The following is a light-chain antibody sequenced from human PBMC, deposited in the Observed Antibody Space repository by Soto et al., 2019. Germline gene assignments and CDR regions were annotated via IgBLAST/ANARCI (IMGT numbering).Light chain of an antibody. CDR2: DAS. J-gene: IGKJ1*01. CDR1: QNINTW. Sequence: DIQMTQSPSTLSASVGDRVTITCRASQNINTWLAWYQQKPGMAPKLLIYDASSLGSGVPSRFSGSGSGTEFSLTITSLQPDDFATYYCQQYNSDSWAFGQGTKVEI. CDR3: QQYNSDSWA. V-gene: IGKV1-5*01.